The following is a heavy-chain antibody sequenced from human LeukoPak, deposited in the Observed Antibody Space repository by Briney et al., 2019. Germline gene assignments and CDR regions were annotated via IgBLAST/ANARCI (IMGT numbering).Heavy chain of an antibody. CDR1: GGSISSYY. J-gene: IGHJ6*02. CDR2: IYTSGST. V-gene: IGHV4-4*07. Sequence: SETLSLTCTVSGGSISSYYWSWIRQPAGKGLEWIGRIYTSGSTNYNPSLKSRVTMSVDTSKNQFSLKLSSVTAADTAVYYCARDSTAGYYYYYGMGVWGQGTTVTVSS. CDR3: ARDSTAGYYYYYGMGV.